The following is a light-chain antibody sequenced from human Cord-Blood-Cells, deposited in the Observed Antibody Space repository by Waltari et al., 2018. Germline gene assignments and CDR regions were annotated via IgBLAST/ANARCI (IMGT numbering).Light chain of an antibody. CDR3: CSYAGSSTLV. V-gene: IGLV2-23*01. CDR2: EGS. Sequence: QSALTQPASVSGSPGQSITISCTGTSSDVGSYNLVSWYQRYPGKAPKLMIYEGSKRPSGVSNRFSGSKSGNTASLTISGLQAEDEADYYCCSYAGSSTLVFGGGTKLTVL. J-gene: IGLJ3*02. CDR1: SSDVGSYNL.